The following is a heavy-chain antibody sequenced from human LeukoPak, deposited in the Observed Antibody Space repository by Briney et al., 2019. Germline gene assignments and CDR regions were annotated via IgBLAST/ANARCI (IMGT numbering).Heavy chain of an antibody. CDR2: ISPDGSSA. CDR1: EFSFGSYW. CDR3: ARDPSGWHSMDY. Sequence: GGPLRLSCAASEFSFGSYWMHWVRQAPGKGLVWVSRISPDGSSASYADSVRGRFTISRDNAKNTLYLQMNSLRAEETAIYYCARDPSGWHSMDYWGQGILVTVSS. V-gene: IGHV3-74*01. J-gene: IGHJ4*02. D-gene: IGHD6-19*01.